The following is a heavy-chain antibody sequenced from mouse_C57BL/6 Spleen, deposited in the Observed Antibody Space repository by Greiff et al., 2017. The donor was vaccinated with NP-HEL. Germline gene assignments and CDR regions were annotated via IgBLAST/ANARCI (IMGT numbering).Heavy chain of an antibody. Sequence: VQLKESGPGMVKPSQSLSLTCTVTGYSITSGYDWHWIRHFPGNKLEWMGYISYSGSTNYNPSLKSRISITHDTSKNHFFLKLNSVTTEDTATYYCARGDYYGSSSHYYAMDYWGQGTSVTVSS. CDR2: ISYSGST. CDR3: ARGDYYGSSSHYYAMDY. D-gene: IGHD1-1*01. J-gene: IGHJ4*01. CDR1: GYSITSGYD. V-gene: IGHV3-1*01.